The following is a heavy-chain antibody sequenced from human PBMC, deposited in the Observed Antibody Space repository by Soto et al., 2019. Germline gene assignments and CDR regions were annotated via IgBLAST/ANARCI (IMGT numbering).Heavy chain of an antibody. D-gene: IGHD2-15*01. CDR2: LSKDGANE. V-gene: IGHV3-23*01. Sequence: SLRLSCTASGFILSEYAMNWVRHTPGAGLEWVSTLSKDGANEHYVDSVKGRFTISRDDAKNTLYLQMNSLRAEDTAMYYCAKDPSTGGADYWGQGTQVTVSS. CDR3: AKDPSTGGADY. J-gene: IGHJ4*02. CDR1: GFILSEYA.